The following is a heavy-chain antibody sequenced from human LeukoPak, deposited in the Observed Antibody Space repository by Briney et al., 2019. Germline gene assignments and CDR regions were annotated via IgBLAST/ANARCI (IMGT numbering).Heavy chain of an antibody. CDR1: GASINSVGYY. V-gene: IGHV4-31*03. Sequence: SETLSLTCTVSGASINSVGYYWSWIRQLPGKGLEWIGFISYTGDTYSNPSLKSRVVISRDTSKNQFSLSLSSVTAADTAIFYCARGDYWGQGILVTVSS. CDR2: ISYTGDT. J-gene: IGHJ4*02. CDR3: ARGDY.